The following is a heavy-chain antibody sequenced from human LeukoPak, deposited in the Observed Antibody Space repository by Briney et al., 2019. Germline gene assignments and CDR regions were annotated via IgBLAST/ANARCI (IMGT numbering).Heavy chain of an antibody. Sequence: ASVKVSCKASGYTFTGYYMHWVRQAPGQGLEWMGWINPNSGDTNSAQKFQGRVTMTRDMSISTAYMELSRLRSDDTAVYYCARGPQLGTKGNWFDPWGQGTLVTVSS. CDR2: INPNSGDT. D-gene: IGHD5-12*01. J-gene: IGHJ5*02. CDR3: ARGPQLGTKGNWFDP. V-gene: IGHV1-2*02. CDR1: GYTFTGYY.